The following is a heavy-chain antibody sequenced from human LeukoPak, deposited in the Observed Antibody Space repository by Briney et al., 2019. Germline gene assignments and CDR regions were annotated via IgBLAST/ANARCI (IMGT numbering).Heavy chain of an antibody. CDR2: AHYSGST. CDR3: VRDHGYSSGWYSSPPDY. J-gene: IGHJ4*02. D-gene: IGHD6-19*01. V-gene: IGHV4-39*07. Sequence: SETLSLTCTVSGGSISSFSYYWGWIRQPPGKGLEWIASAHYSGSTYYNPSLKSRVTISVDTSKNQFSLKLSSVTAADTAVYYCVRDHGYSSGWYSSPPDYWGQGTLVTVSS. CDR1: GGSISSFSYY.